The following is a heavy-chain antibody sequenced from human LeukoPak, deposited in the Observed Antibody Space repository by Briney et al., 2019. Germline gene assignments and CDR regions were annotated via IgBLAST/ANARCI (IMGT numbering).Heavy chain of an antibody. Sequence: PSETLSLTCTVSGGSIRSYYWSWIRQPPGKGLEWIAYIYYSGSTNYNPSLKSRVTISVDTSKNQFSLKLSSVTAADTAVYYCARTTEGYAGGPGYSYYYYMDVWGKGTTVTISS. CDR1: GGSIRSYY. CDR3: ARTTEGYAGGPGYSYYYYMDV. V-gene: IGHV4-59*01. J-gene: IGHJ6*03. D-gene: IGHD5-12*01. CDR2: IYYSGST.